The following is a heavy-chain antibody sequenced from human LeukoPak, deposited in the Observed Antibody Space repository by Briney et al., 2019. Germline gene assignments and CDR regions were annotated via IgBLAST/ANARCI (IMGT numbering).Heavy chain of an antibody. CDR3: ARAGDCSSTSCNSWFDP. J-gene: IGHJ5*02. Sequence: PSETLSLTCAVYGGSCSGYYWSWIRQPPGKGLEWIGEINHSGRTNYNPSLKSRVTISVDTSKNQFSLKLSSVTAADTAVYYCARAGDCSSTSCNSWFDPWGQGTLVTVSS. D-gene: IGHD2-2*01. V-gene: IGHV4-34*01. CDR1: GGSCSGYY. CDR2: INHSGRT.